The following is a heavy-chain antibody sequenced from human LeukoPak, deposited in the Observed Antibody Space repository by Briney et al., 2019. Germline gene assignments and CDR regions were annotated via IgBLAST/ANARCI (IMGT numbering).Heavy chain of an antibody. V-gene: IGHV3-7*01. CDR3: ARIAVAGIDY. D-gene: IGHD6-19*01. CDR2: IKQDGSEK. Sequence: GGSLRLSCAASGFTFSSFWMSWVRQAPGKGLEWVANIKQDGSEKYYLDSVKGRFTISRDNAKNSLYLQMNSLRAEDSAVYYCARIAVAGIDYWGQGTLVTVSS. J-gene: IGHJ4*02. CDR1: GFTFSSFW.